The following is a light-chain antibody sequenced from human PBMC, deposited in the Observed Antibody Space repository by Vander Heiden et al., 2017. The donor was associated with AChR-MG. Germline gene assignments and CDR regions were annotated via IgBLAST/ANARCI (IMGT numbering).Light chain of an antibody. CDR1: QSVSSSY. Sequence: DIVLTQSPCTLSLSPGEGATLSCRASQSVSSSYLAWYQQKPGQAPRVLIYGASSRATGIPDRFSGSGSGTDFTLTISRLEPEDFAVYYCQQYGSSPWTFGQGTKVEIK. J-gene: IGKJ1*01. CDR2: GAS. V-gene: IGKV3-20*01. CDR3: QQYGSSPWT.